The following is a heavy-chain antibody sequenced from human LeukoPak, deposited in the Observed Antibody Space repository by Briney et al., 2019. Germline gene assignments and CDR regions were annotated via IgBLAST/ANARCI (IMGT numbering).Heavy chain of an antibody. V-gene: IGHV3-30-3*01. CDR1: GFTFSSYA. CDR3: ARDPTISYCDRNADLDF. J-gene: IGHJ4*02. CDR2: ISYDGSNK. D-gene: IGHD3-22*01. Sequence: GGSLRLSCAASGFTFSSYAMHWVRQAPGKGLVWVAVISYDGSNKYYADSVKGRFTISRDNYNNTLYLQMNSLRAEDTAVYYCARDPTISYCDRNADLDFWGQGTLVSVSS.